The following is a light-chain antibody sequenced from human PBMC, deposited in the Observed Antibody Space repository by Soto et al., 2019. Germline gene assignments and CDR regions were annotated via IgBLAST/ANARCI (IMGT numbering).Light chain of an antibody. CDR1: QKIGTF. J-gene: IGKJ4*01. CDR2: DAS. CDR3: QQRFNWPLP. V-gene: IGKV3-11*01. Sequence: EIVLTQSPATLSLSPGERATLSCRASQKIGTFLAWYQQKPGQAPRLLFYDASNRATGVPPRFSGSGSGTDFTLTISSLEPEDLGVYYCQQRFNWPLPFGGGTKVEIK.